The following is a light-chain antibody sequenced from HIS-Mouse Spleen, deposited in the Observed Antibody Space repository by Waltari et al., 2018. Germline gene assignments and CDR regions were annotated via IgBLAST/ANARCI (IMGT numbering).Light chain of an antibody. CDR1: ISDVGSYNL. V-gene: IGLV2-23*03. CDR2: EGS. Sequence: QSALTPPASVSGSPGQSITISCTGTISDVGSYNLVSWYQQHPGKAPKLMIYEGSKRPSGVSNRFSGSKSGNTASLTISGLQAEDEADYYCCSYAGSSTFVVFGGGTKLTVL. J-gene: IGLJ2*01. CDR3: CSYAGSSTFVV.